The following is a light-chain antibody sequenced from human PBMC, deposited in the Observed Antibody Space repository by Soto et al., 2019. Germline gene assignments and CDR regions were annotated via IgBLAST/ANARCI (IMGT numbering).Light chain of an antibody. CDR2: DVS. V-gene: IGLV2-14*01. CDR1: SSDVGAYNY. J-gene: IGLJ2*01. Sequence: QSVLTQPASVSGSPGQSITISCTGTSSDVGAYNYVSWYQQHPAKAPKLMIFDVSDRPSGVSTRFSGSKSGNTASLTISGLQAEDEADYYCSSYTNISTVIFGGGTKVTVL. CDR3: SSYTNISTVI.